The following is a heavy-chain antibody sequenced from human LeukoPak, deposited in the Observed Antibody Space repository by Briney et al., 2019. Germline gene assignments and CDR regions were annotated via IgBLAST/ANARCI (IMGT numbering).Heavy chain of an antibody. J-gene: IGHJ4*02. CDR2: IKQDGSEK. CDR3: ARFYDSSGYWGYFDY. Sequence: GGSLRLSCAASGFTFSSYWMSWVRQAPGKGLEWVANIKQDGSEKYYGDSVKGRFTISRDNAKNSLYLQMNSLRAEDTAVYYCARFYDSSGYWGYFDYWGQGTLVTVSS. CDR1: GFTFSSYW. D-gene: IGHD3-22*01. V-gene: IGHV3-7*01.